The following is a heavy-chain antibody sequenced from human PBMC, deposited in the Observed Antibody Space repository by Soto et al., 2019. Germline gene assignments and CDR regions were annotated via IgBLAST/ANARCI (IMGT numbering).Heavy chain of an antibody. J-gene: IGHJ6*02. CDR3: ARHIPHYDILTGYYLDYYYYGMDV. Sequence: PAERRSITSVTGGASRSSYYWCWIQQPPGGGLEWIGYIYYSGSTNYNPSLKSRVTISVDTSKNQFSLKLSSVTAADTAVYYCARHIPHYDILTGYYLDYYYYGMDVWGQGTTVT. CDR2: IYYSGST. V-gene: IGHV4-59*08. CDR1: GASRSSYY. D-gene: IGHD3-9*01.